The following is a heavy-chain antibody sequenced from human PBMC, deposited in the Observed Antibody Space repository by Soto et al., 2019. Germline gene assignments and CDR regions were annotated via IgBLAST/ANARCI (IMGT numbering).Heavy chain of an antibody. Sequence: PSETLSLTCLVSGFPISSPCSWGWIRQHPGEGRGRIRVSFHTGTTSCSPSHTSRFSIPVATSKDQFSLKLTSVRAADTAVYFCARVCMGSRASLHLGVDVWGHGTTVTVSS. CDR2: SFHTGTT. J-gene: IGHJ6*02. D-gene: IGHD2-8*01. V-gene: IGHV4-38-2*02. CDR1: GFPISSPCS. CDR3: ARVCMGSRASLHLGVDV.